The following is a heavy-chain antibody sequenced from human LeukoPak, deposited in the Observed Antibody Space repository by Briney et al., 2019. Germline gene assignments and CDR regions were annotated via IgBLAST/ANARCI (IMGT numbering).Heavy chain of an antibody. Sequence: GGSLRLSCAASGSTFSSYSMNWVRQAPGKGLEWVSSISSSSSYIYYADSVKGRFTISRDNAKNSLYLQMNSLRAEDTAVYFCARGGGWLRNYYYGMDVWGQGTTVTVSS. CDR1: GSTFSSYS. V-gene: IGHV3-21*01. CDR3: ARGGGWLRNYYYGMDV. J-gene: IGHJ6*02. CDR2: ISSSSSYI. D-gene: IGHD6-19*01.